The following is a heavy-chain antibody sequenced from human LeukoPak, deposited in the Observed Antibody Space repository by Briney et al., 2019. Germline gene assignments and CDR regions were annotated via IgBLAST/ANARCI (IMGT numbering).Heavy chain of an antibody. CDR1: DGSISTFY. CDR2: THYSGTT. V-gene: IGHV4-59*01. J-gene: IGHJ2*01. D-gene: IGHD4-23*01. Sequence: SQTLSLTCAVSDGSISTFYWSWIRQPPGKGLEWIGYTHYSGTTYYNPSLKSRVTMSVNTSKHQFSLEMTSVTAADTAVYYCARVNLGQLLYWYFDLWGRGTLVTVSS. CDR3: ARVNLGQLLYWYFDL.